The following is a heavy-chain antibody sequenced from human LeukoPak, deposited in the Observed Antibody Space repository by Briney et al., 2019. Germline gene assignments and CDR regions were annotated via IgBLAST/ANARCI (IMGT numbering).Heavy chain of an antibody. CDR1: GYTFTSYG. V-gene: IGHV1-18*01. J-gene: IGHJ4*02. CDR3: ARDMITFGGVPIDY. CDR2: ISAYNGNT. Sequence: ASVKVSCKASGYTFTSYGISWVRQSPGQGLEWMGWISAYNGNTNYAQKIQGRVTMTTDTSTSTAYMGLRSLRSDDTAVYYCARDMITFGGVPIDYWGQGTLVTVSS. D-gene: IGHD3-16*01.